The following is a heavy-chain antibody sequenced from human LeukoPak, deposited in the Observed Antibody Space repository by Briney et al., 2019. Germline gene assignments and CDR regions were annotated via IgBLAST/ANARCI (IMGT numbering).Heavy chain of an antibody. CDR2: INPSGGST. J-gene: IGHJ4*02. Sequence: ASVKVSCKASGYTFTSYYMHWVRQAPGQGLEWMGIINPSGGSTSYAQKFQGRVTMTRDTSTSTVYMELRSLRSDDTAVYYCARNGYSSGWYRSVSYYFDYWGQGTLVTVSS. CDR3: ARNGYSSGWYRSVSYYFDY. CDR1: GYTFTSYY. V-gene: IGHV1-46*01. D-gene: IGHD6-19*01.